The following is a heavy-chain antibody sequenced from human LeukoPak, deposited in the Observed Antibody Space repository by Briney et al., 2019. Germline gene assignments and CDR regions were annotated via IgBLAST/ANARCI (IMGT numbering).Heavy chain of an antibody. CDR3: ARDPEAYDFWSGYFDY. J-gene: IGHJ4*02. V-gene: IGHV1-69*01. Sequence: ASVKVSCKASGGTFSSYAISWVRQAPGQGLEWMGGIIPIFGTANYAQKFQGRVTITADESTSTAYMELSSLRSEDTAVYYCARDPEAYDFWSGYFDYWGQGTLVTVSS. CDR2: IIPIFGTA. CDR1: GGTFSSYA. D-gene: IGHD3-3*01.